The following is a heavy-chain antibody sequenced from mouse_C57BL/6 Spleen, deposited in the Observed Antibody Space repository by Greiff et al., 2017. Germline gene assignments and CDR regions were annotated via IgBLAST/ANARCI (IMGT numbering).Heavy chain of an antibody. CDR2: IYPGDGDT. Sequence: QVQLQQSGPELVKPGASVKISCKASGYAFSSSWMNWVKQRPGKGLEWIGRIYPGDGDTNYNGKFKGKATLTADKSSSTAYMQLSSLTSEDSAVYFCARSGYSKDYAMDYWGQGTSVTVSS. CDR1: GYAFSSSW. CDR3: ARSGYSKDYAMDY. D-gene: IGHD2-5*01. J-gene: IGHJ4*01. V-gene: IGHV1-82*01.